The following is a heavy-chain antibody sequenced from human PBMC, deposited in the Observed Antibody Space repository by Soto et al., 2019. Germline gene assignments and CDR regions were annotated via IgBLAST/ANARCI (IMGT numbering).Heavy chain of an antibody. CDR3: ARFSWYDGDSITNYYMDF. D-gene: IGHD6-13*01. CDR2: ISYTGNT. Sequence: LQESGPGLVKPSETLSLTCSVFGDSISSRSYYWAWIRRPPGMGLEWIASISYTGNTYYHPSLTGRAAISGDTSKNQFSLKLSFVTAADTAVYYCARFSWYDGDSITNYYMDFWGNGATVTVSS. J-gene: IGHJ6*03. CDR1: GDSISSRSYY. V-gene: IGHV4-39*01.